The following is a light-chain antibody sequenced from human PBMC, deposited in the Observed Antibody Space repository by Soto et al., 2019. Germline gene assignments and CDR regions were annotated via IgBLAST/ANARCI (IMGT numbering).Light chain of an antibody. CDR1: SXXVGAYDY. CDR3: SSFAGGTTLV. V-gene: IGLV2-8*01. CDR2: EVN. Sequence: QSALTQPPSASGSPGQSVTISCTGTSXXVGAYDYVSWYQQHPGKAPKLIIYEVNKRPSGVPDRFSGSKSGNTASLTVSGLQAEDEADYHCSSFAGGTTLVFGGGTKLTVL. J-gene: IGLJ3*02.